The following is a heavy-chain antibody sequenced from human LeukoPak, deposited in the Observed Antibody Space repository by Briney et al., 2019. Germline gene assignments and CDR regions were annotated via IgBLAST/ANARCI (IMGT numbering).Heavy chain of an antibody. Sequence: GGSLRLSCAASGFTFSRYTINWVCQAPGKGLEWVSSISSSSSYIYYADSVKGRFSISRDNAKNSLYLQMNSLRAEDTAVYYCAELGITMIGGVWGKGTTVTISS. CDR3: AELGITMIGGV. V-gene: IGHV3-21*01. CDR2: ISSSSSYI. D-gene: IGHD3-10*02. J-gene: IGHJ6*04. CDR1: GFTFSRYT.